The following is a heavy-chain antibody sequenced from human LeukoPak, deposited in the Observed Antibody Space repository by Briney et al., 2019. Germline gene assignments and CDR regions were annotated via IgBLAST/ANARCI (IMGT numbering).Heavy chain of an antibody. D-gene: IGHD2-15*01. V-gene: IGHV4-34*01. CDR2: INHSGST. CDR1: GGSISTYY. CDR3: ASASHCSGGSCYSY. J-gene: IGHJ4*02. Sequence: SETLSLTCTVSGGSISTYYWSWIRQPPGKGLEWIGEINHSGSTNYNPSLKSRVTISVDTSKNQFSLKLSSVTAADTAVYYCASASHCSGGSCYSYWGQGTLVTVSS.